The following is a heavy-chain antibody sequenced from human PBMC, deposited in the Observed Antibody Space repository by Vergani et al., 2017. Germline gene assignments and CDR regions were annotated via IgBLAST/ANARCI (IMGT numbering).Heavy chain of an antibody. CDR3: AREETVTTGQDY. V-gene: IGHV3-74*01. J-gene: IGHJ4*02. D-gene: IGHD4-17*01. CDR2: INSDGSST. Sequence: EVQLVESGGGLVQPGGSLRLPCAASGFTFSSYWMHWVRQAPGKGLVWVSRINSDGSSTSYADSVKGRFTISRDNAKNTLYLQMNSLRAEDTAVYYCAREETVTTGQDYWGQGTLVTVSS. CDR1: GFTFSSYW.